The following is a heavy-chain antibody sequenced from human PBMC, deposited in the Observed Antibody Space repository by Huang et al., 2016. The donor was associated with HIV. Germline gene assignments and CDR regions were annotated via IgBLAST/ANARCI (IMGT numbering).Heavy chain of an antibody. V-gene: IGHV4-34*02. CDR1: GGSLSGYY. J-gene: IGHJ5*02. D-gene: IGHD3-10*01. CDR3: ARDATKNPRGWFDP. Sequence: QVHLQQWGAGLLKSAETLSLTCAVYGGSLSGYYWSWLRQTPGKGLEWIGEINHLGSRKYNPSLKSRVSISTDGSKKQFSLKLRAISDADTAVYFCARDATKNPRGWFDPWGQGTLVTVSS. CDR2: INHLGSR.